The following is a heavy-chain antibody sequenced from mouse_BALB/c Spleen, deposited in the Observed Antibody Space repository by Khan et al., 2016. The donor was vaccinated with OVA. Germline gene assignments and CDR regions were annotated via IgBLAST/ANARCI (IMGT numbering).Heavy chain of an antibody. CDR3: VRDGAYHRNDGWFAY. CDR2: INPSNGYT. CDR1: GYTFTSYT. J-gene: IGHJ3*01. D-gene: IGHD2-14*01. Sequence: VRLQQSGAELARPGASVKMSCKASGYTFTSYTIHWIKERPGQGLEWIGNINPSNGYTNYNQKFKDKATLTTDKSSTTAYLQLSSLTSDDSAVYNCVRDGAYHRNDGWFAYWGQGTLVTVSA. V-gene: IGHV1-4*01.